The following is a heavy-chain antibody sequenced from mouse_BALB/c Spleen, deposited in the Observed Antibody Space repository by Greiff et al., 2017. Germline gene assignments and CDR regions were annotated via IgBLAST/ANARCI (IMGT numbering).Heavy chain of an antibody. CDR2: IYPGDGDT. CDR3: AREEDTGPSFAY. V-gene: IGHV1-82*01. CDR1: GYAFRSSW. D-gene: IGHD4-1*01. J-gene: IGHJ3*01. Sequence: VQLQQSGPELVKPGASVKISCKASGYAFRSSWMNWVKQRPGQGLEWIGRIYPGDGDTNYNGKFKGKATLTADKSSSTAYMQLSSLTSVDSAVYCCAREEDTGPSFAYWGQGTLVTVSA.